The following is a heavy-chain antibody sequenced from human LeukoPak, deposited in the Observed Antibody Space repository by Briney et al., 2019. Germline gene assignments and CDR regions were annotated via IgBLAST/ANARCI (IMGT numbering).Heavy chain of an antibody. Sequence: GGSLRLSCAASGFTFSSYAMHWVRQAPGKGLEWVAVISYDGSNKYYADSVKGRFTVSRDNAKNTLNLQMNSLRAEDTAAYYCARDKKSGESSEIDYWGQGTLVTVSS. CDR2: ISYDGSNK. V-gene: IGHV3-30*04. D-gene: IGHD3-10*01. CDR1: GFTFSSYA. J-gene: IGHJ4*02. CDR3: ARDKKSGESSEIDY.